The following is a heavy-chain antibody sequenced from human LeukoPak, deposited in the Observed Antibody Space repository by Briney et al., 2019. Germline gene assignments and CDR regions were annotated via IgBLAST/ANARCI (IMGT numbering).Heavy chain of an antibody. CDR3: ARQRADIDY. CDR2: IYYSGST. CDR1: GGSISSSSYY. J-gene: IGHJ4*02. Sequence: SETLSLTCTVSGGSISSSSYYWRWIRQPPGKGLEWIGSIYYSGSTYYNPSLKSRVTISVDTSKNQFSLKLSSVTAADTAVYYCARQRADIDYWGQGTLVTVSS. V-gene: IGHV4-39*01.